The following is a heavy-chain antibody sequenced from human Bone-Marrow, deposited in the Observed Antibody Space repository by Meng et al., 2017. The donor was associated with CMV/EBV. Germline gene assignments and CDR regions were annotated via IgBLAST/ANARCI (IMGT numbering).Heavy chain of an antibody. CDR1: GFTFSSYA. Sequence: GGSLRLSCAASGFTFSSYAMHWVRQAPGKGLEWVAVISYDGSNKYYADSVKGRFTISRDNSKNTLYLQMNSLRAEDTAVYYCASSPYINDNWFDPWGQGTLVTVSS. CDR3: ASSPYINDNWFDP. CDR2: ISYDGSNK. V-gene: IGHV3-30-3*01. D-gene: IGHD3-16*01. J-gene: IGHJ5*02.